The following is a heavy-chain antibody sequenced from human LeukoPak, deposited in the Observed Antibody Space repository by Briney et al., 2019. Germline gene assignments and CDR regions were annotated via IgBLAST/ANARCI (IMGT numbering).Heavy chain of an antibody. Sequence: ASVKVSCKASGYTFTGYYMHWVRQAPGQGLEWMGWINPNSGGTNYAQKFQGRVTMTRDTSISTAYMELSRLRSDDTAVYCCARDPRRVYYDFWSGYTDWGQGTLVTVSS. CDR1: GYTFTGYY. D-gene: IGHD3-3*01. CDR3: ARDPRRVYYDFWSGYTD. V-gene: IGHV1-2*02. J-gene: IGHJ4*02. CDR2: INPNSGGT.